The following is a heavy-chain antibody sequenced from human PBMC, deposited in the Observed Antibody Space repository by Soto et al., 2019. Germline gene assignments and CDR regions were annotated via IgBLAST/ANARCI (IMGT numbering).Heavy chain of an antibody. CDR2: IYYSGST. V-gene: IGHV4-30-4*01. CDR3: ARSPEGYCSSTSCYEFDL. Sequence: QVQLQESGPGLVKPSQTLSLTCTVSGGSISSGDYYWSWIRQPPGKGLEWIGYIYYSGSTYYNLPLKSRVTISVDTAENQFSLKLSSVTAADTAVYYCARSPEGYCSSTSCYEFDLWGRGTLVTVSS. D-gene: IGHD2-2*01. CDR1: GGSISSGDYY. J-gene: IGHJ2*01.